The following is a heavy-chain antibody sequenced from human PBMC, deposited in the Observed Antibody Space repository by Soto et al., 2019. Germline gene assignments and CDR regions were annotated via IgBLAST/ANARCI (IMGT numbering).Heavy chain of an antibody. J-gene: IGHJ4*02. CDR2: IYAGGAT. V-gene: IGHV3-53*01. CDR3: ARGSYRASDH. Sequence: EVQLVESGGGLIQPGGSLRLSCAASEFSVGSNYLSWVRQAPGKGLEWVSGIYAGGATYYADSVKGRFTFSRDSSKNTVYLQMNSLKVDDTALYFCARGSYRASDHWGQGTLVTVSS. D-gene: IGHD4-4*01. CDR1: EFSVGSNY.